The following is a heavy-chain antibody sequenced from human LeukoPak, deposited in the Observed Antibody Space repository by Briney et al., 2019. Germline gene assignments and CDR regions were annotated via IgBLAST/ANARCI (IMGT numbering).Heavy chain of an antibody. D-gene: IGHD4-17*01. CDR3: ARGADYGEDFFDY. J-gene: IGHJ4*02. V-gene: IGHV3-7*01. CDR1: GFTFSTYW. Sequence: GGSLRLSCAASGFTFSTYWMSWVRQASGKGLEWVANIKQDGSEKYYVDSVKGRFTISRDNAKNSVYLQMNSLRAEDTAVYYCARGADYGEDFFDYWGQGTLVTVSS. CDR2: IKQDGSEK.